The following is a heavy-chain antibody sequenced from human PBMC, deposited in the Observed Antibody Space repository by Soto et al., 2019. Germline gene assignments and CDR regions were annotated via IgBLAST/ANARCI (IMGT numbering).Heavy chain of an antibody. Sequence: GGSLRLSCAASGFTFDDYTMHWVRQAPGKGLEWVSLISWDGGSTYYADSVKGRFTISRDNSKNSLYLQMNSLRTEDTGLYYCATDYRERIGGAAYYYYYMDFWGKGTTVTVSS. J-gene: IGHJ6*03. CDR3: ATDYRERIGGAAYYYYYMDF. V-gene: IGHV3-43*01. D-gene: IGHD1-26*01. CDR2: ISWDGGST. CDR1: GFTFDDYT.